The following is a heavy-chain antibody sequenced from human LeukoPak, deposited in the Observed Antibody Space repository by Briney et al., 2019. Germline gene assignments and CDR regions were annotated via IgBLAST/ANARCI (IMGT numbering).Heavy chain of an antibody. CDR3: AXXGEXXXSSXGSDYYYMDV. D-gene: IGHD1-26*01. J-gene: IGHJ6*03. V-gene: IGHV3-30*18. CDR2: ISYDGSNK. CDR1: GFTFSSYG. Sequence: GGSLRLSCAASGFTFSSYGMHWVRQAPGKGLEWVAVISYDGSNKYYADSVKGRFTISRDNSKNTLYMQVNSLRAEDTAVYYCAXXGEXXXSSXGSDYYYMDVWGKGTTVTVSS.